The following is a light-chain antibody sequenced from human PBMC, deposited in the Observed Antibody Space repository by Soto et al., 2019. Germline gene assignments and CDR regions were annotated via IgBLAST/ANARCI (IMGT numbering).Light chain of an antibody. V-gene: IGKV3-20*01. CDR1: QSVSSN. Sequence: EIVLTQSPGTLSLSPGERATLSCSSSQSVSSNLAWYQQKPGQAPRCLIYGASSRATGIPDRFSGSGSGTDFTLTISRLEPEDFAVYYCQQYGRSPTTFGQGTKVDIK. CDR2: GAS. CDR3: QQYGRSPTT. J-gene: IGKJ1*01.